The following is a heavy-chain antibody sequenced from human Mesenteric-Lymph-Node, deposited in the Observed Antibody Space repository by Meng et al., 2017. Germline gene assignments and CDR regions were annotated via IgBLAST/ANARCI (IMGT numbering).Heavy chain of an antibody. D-gene: IGHD5/OR15-5a*01. J-gene: IGHJ4*02. V-gene: IGHV3-74*01. CDR1: GFTFSNYW. CDR3: AKGGPPGSTDS. Sequence: GGSLRLSCAASGFTFSNYWMHWVRQVPGKRLVWVSQINFDGSATSYADSVEGRVTISRDNVKNTLFLQLNSLTAEDTAVYYCAKGGPPGSTDSWGRGTLVPSPQ. CDR2: INFDGSAT.